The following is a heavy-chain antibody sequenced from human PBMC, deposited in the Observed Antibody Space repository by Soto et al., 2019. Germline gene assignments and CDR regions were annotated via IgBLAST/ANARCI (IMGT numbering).Heavy chain of an antibody. J-gene: IGHJ4*02. D-gene: IGHD3-10*01. CDR1: GASIISDY. CDR3: ARDRGGTYYFDS. Sequence: KTSETLSLTCTVSGASIISDYWNWIRQPAGKGLEWIGRIHSSGTTNYNSSLQSRLSVSVDTSRNQFSLKLSSVTAADTAVYYCARDRGGTYYFDSWGQGTLVTVSS. V-gene: IGHV4-4*07. CDR2: IHSSGTT.